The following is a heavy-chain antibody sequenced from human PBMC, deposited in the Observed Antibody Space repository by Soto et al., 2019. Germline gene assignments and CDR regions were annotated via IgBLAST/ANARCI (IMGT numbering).Heavy chain of an antibody. CDR1: GGSISSYY. J-gene: IGHJ6*02. D-gene: IGHD2-15*01. CDR2: IYHSGST. CDR3: ARARCSGGSCYSADYYGMDV. V-gene: IGHV4-59*01. Sequence: SETLSLTCTVSGGSISSYYWSWIRQPPGKGLEWIGYIYHSGSTNFNPSLKSRVTISVDTSKNQFSLKLGSVTAADTAVYYCARARCSGGSCYSADYYGMDVWGQGTTVTVSS.